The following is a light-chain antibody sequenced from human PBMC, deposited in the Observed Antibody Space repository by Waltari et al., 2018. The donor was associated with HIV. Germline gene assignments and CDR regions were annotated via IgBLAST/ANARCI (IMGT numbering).Light chain of an antibody. V-gene: IGLV2-11*01. Sequence: QSVLTQPRSLSGSPRQSVTISCTGTNADVGAYNYVSWYQQHPGKAPKLIIYDVTKRPSGVPDRFSGSKSGNTASLTISGLQAEDEADYYCCPYAGSPWMFGGGTRLTVL. J-gene: IGLJ3*02. CDR2: DVT. CDR3: CPYAGSPWM. CDR1: NADVGAYNY.